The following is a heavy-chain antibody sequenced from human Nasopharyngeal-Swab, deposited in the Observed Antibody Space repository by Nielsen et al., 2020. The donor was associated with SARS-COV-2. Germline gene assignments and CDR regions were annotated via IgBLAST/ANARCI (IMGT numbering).Heavy chain of an antibody. V-gene: IGHV3-9*01. Sequence: SLKISCAASGFTFDDYAMHWARQAPGKGLEWVSGITWNSGGIGYADSVKGRFTISRDNAKNSLYLQMNSLRPEDTALYYCAKLGAQGAVADHFDSWGQGTLVTVSS. CDR3: AKLGAQGAVADHFDS. CDR1: GFTFDDYA. D-gene: IGHD6-19*01. CDR2: ITWNSGGI. J-gene: IGHJ4*02.